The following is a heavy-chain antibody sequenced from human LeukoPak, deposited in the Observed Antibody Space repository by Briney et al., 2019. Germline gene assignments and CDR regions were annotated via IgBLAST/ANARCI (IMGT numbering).Heavy chain of an antibody. D-gene: IGHD3-22*01. J-gene: IGHJ4*02. Sequence: GASVTVSCKASGYTFTSYAMHWVRQAPGQRLEWMGWINAGNGNTKYSQKFQGRVTITRDTSASTAYMELSSLRSEDTAVYYCARATYYYDSSGSHFDYWGQGTLVTVSS. CDR1: GYTFTSYA. V-gene: IGHV1-3*01. CDR2: INAGNGNT. CDR3: ARATYYYDSSGSHFDY.